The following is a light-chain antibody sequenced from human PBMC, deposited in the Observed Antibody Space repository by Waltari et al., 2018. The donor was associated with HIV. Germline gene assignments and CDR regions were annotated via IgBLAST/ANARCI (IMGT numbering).Light chain of an antibody. CDR1: SSAVGGYNY. V-gene: IGLV2-14*03. CDR2: DVR. Sequence: QSALTQPASVSGSPGQSITISCTGTSSAVGGYNYVSWYQQHPGKAPKLMIYDVRNRPSGVSNRFSGSKSGNTASLTISGLQAEDEADYYYSSYTSSSTWVFGGGTKLTVL. CDR3: SSYTSSSTWV. J-gene: IGLJ3*02.